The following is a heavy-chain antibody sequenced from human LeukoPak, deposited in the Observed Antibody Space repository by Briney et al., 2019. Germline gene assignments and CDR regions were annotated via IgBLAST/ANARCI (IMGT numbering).Heavy chain of an antibody. CDR2: IGTAGDT. J-gene: IGHJ6*03. CDR3: ARDPYSGSYGNYYYYFMDV. D-gene: IGHD1-26*01. Sequence: PGGSLRLSCAASGFTFSSYDMHWVRHAAGKGLEWVSAIGTAGDTYYPGSVKGRFTISRDNAKNSLYLQMNSLRAEDTAVYYCARDPYSGSYGNYYYYFMDVWGKGTTVTISS. CDR1: GFTFSSYD. V-gene: IGHV3-13*01.